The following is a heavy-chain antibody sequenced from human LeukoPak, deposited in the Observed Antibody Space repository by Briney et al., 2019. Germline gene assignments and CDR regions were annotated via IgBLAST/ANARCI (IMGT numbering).Heavy chain of an antibody. CDR2: INPNSGGT. CDR3: ARDQSNGDYEPYYYYMDV. V-gene: IGHV1-2*02. J-gene: IGHJ6*03. CDR1: GYTFTGYY. D-gene: IGHD4-17*01. Sequence: ASVKVSCTASGYTFTGYYMHWVRQAPGQGLEWMGWINPNSGGTNYAQKFQGRVTMTRDTSISTAYMELSRLRSDDTAVYYCARDQSNGDYEPYYYYMDVWGEGTTVTVSS.